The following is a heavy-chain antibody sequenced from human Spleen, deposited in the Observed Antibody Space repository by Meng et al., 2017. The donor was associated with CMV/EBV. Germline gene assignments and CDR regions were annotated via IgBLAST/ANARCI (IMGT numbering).Heavy chain of an antibody. Sequence: SVKVSCKASGGTFSSYAISWVRQAPGQGLEWMGGIIPIFGTANYAQKFQGRVTITTDESTSTAYMELSSLRSEDTAVYYCARGGMATTNGLGYYGMDVWGQGTTVTVSS. CDR3: ARGGMATTNGLGYYGMDV. CDR2: IIPIFGTA. J-gene: IGHJ6*02. CDR1: GGTFSSYA. V-gene: IGHV1-69*05. D-gene: IGHD5-24*01.